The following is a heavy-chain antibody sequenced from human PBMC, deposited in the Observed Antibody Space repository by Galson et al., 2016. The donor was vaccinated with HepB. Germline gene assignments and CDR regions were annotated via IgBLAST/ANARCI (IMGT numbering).Heavy chain of an antibody. V-gene: IGHV4-59*01. CDR2: IYYSGST. CDR1: GGSISSSY. Sequence: ETLSLTCTVSGGSISSSYWSWIRQPPGKGLEWIGYIYYSGSTRYNPSHKSRVTISVDTSKNQFSLKLSSVTAADTAVYYCARDQWLDHYHYYGMDVWGQGTTVTGSS. CDR3: ARDQWLDHYHYYGMDV. D-gene: IGHD6-19*01. J-gene: IGHJ6*02.